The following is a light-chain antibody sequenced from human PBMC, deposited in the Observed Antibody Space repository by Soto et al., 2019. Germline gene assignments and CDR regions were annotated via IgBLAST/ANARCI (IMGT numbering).Light chain of an antibody. J-gene: IGKJ2*03. Sequence: EIVLTQSPGTLFLSPGEGATLSCRASQSVSNNYLAWYQQKPGQAPRLLISGASSRATGIPDRFSGSGSGTDFTLTISRLESEDFAVYYCQHYGSSPPHSFGQGTKLEIK. V-gene: IGKV3-20*01. CDR1: QSVSNNY. CDR2: GAS. CDR3: QHYGSSPPHS.